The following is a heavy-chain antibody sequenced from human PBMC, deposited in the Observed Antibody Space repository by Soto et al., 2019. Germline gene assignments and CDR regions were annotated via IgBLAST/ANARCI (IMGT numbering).Heavy chain of an antibody. CDR2: IYYSGNT. CDR3: ARMAERGLQLGGDFDY. Sequence: QEQLQESGPRLAKPSQTLSLTCTVAGASISRGGYYWGWIRQLPGKDLEWIGYIYYSGNTYYKPTLKSRVTMSVDTSTDQFSVKLSSVTEADTAVYYCARMAERGLQLGGDFDYWGQVTLVTVAS. D-gene: IGHD2-21*02. J-gene: IGHJ4*02. CDR1: GASISRGGYY. V-gene: IGHV4-31*03.